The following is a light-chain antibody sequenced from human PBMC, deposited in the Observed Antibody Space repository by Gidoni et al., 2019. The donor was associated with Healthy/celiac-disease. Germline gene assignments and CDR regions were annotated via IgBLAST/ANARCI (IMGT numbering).Light chain of an antibody. J-gene: IGKJ2*01. V-gene: IGKV1-8*01. CDR3: QQYYSYPYT. Sequence: IRMTQSPSSFAASTGDRVTITCRASQGISSYLAWYQQQPGKAPNLLIYAASTLQSGVPSRISGSGSGTDFTLTISCLQSEDFATYYCQQYYSYPYTFGQGTKLEIK. CDR1: QGISSY. CDR2: AAS.